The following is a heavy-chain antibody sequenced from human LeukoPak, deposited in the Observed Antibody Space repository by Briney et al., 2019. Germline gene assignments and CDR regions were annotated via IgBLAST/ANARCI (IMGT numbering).Heavy chain of an antibody. CDR3: ARATRITMIVVAERYFDY. CDR2: ISSSSSTI. Sequence: GGSLRLSCAASGFTFSSYSMNWVRQAPGKGLEWVSYISSSSSTIYYADSVKGRSTISRDNAKNSLYLQMNSLRAEDTAVYYCARATRITMIVVAERYFDYWGQGTLVTVSS. D-gene: IGHD3-22*01. CDR1: GFTFSSYS. J-gene: IGHJ4*02. V-gene: IGHV3-48*04.